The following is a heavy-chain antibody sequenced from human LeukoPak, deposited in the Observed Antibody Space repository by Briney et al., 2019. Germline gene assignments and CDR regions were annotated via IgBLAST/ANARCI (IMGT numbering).Heavy chain of an antibody. V-gene: IGHV4-34*01. J-gene: IGHJ6*03. D-gene: IGHD1-7*01. CDR3: AGGLELPPGYYYYMDV. CDR2: INHSGST. CDR1: GGSFSGYY. Sequence: SETLSLTCAVYGGSFSGYYWSWIRQPPGKGLEWIGEINHSGSTNYNPSLKSRVTISVDTSKNQFSLKLSSVTAADTAVYYCAGGLELPPGYYYYMDVWGKGTTVTVSS.